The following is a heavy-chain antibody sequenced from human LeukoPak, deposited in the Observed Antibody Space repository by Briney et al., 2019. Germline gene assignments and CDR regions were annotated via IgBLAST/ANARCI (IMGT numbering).Heavy chain of an antibody. J-gene: IGHJ4*02. CDR3: ASSELRYFDWHHYYFDY. Sequence: PSETLSLTCTVSGGSISIYYWSWIRQPAGKGLEWIGRIYTSGSTNYNPSLKSRVTMSVDTSKNQFSLKLSSVTAADTAVYYCASSELRYFDWHHYYFDYWGQGTLVTVSS. D-gene: IGHD3-9*01. CDR2: IYTSGST. V-gene: IGHV4-4*07. CDR1: GGSISIYY.